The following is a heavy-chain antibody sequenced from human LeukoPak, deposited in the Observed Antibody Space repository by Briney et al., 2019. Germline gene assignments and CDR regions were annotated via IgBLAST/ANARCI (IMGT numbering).Heavy chain of an antibody. CDR1: GGSISSSSYY. D-gene: IGHD5-12*01. CDR3: ARGRGYSGYDLSY. J-gene: IGHJ4*02. V-gene: IGHV4-39*07. Sequence: SETLSLTCTVSGGSISSSSYYWGWIRQPPGKGLEWIGSIYYSGSTYYNPSLKSRVTISVDTSKNQFSLKLSSVTAADTAVYYCARGRGYSGYDLSYWGQGTLVTVSS. CDR2: IYYSGST.